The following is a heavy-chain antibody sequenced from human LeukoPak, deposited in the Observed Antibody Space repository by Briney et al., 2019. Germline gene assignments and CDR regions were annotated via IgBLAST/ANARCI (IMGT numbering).Heavy chain of an antibody. V-gene: IGHV3-30-3*01. CDR2: ISYDGSNK. Sequence: PGRSLRLSCAASGFTFSSYAMHWVRQAPGKGLEWVAVISYDGSNKYYADSVKGRFTIPRDNSKNTLYLQMNSLRAEDTAVYYCARRYCSSTSCPLFDYWGQGTLVTVSS. D-gene: IGHD2-2*01. CDR3: ARRYCSSTSCPLFDY. CDR1: GFTFSSYA. J-gene: IGHJ4*02.